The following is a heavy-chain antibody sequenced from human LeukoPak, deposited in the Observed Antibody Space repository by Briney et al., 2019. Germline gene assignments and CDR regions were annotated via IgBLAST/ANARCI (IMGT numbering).Heavy chain of an antibody. CDR2: ISYDASDK. CDR3: ARVPNSSGWYSFDY. J-gene: IGHJ4*02. CDR1: GFAFSTYA. Sequence: GGSLRLSCAASGFAFSTYALHWVRQAPGKGLEWVAVISYDASDKSYADSVKGRFTISRDNSKNTLYLQMNSLRAEDTAVYYCARVPNSSGWYSFDYWGQGTLVTVSS. V-gene: IGHV3-30*04. D-gene: IGHD6-19*01.